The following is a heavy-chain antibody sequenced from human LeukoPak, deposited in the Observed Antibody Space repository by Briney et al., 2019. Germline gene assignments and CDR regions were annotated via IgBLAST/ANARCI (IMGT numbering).Heavy chain of an antibody. Sequence: SETLSLACTVSGGSISGYYWSWIRQPPGKGLECIGYIYYSGSTNYNPSLKSRVTISVDTSRNQFSLKLTSVTAADAAVYYCAKVSDRDSSGYYWGFEYWGQGTLVTVSS. J-gene: IGHJ4*02. V-gene: IGHV4-59*08. CDR1: GGSISGYY. D-gene: IGHD3-22*01. CDR3: AKVSDRDSSGYYWGFEY. CDR2: IYYSGST.